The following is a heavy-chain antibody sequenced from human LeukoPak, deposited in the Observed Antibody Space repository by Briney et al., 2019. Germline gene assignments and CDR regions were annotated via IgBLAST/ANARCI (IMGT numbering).Heavy chain of an antibody. Sequence: SETLSLTCAVYGGSFSGYYWSWIRQPPGKGLEWIGYIYYDGSTNYNPSLKSRVTISVDTSKNQFSLKLNSVIAADTAVYYCARTTEGYCSSTSCYEFYYYYYMDVWGKGTTVTISS. CDR1: GGSFSGYY. CDR3: ARTTEGYCSSTSCYEFYYYYYMDV. D-gene: IGHD2-2*01. V-gene: IGHV4-59*01. J-gene: IGHJ6*03. CDR2: IYYDGST.